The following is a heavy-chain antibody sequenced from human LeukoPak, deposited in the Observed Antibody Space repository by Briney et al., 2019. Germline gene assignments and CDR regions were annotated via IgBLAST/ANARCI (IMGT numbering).Heavy chain of an antibody. Sequence: ASVKVSCKASGYTFTGYYMHWVRQAPGQELEWMGWISAYNGNTNYAQKLQGRVTMTTDASTSTAYMELRSLRSDDTAVYYCARTGAEIYYYDSSGYSWFDPWGQGTLVTVSS. V-gene: IGHV1-18*04. CDR1: GYTFTGYY. CDR3: ARTGAEIYYYDSSGYSWFDP. D-gene: IGHD3-22*01. J-gene: IGHJ5*02. CDR2: ISAYNGNT.